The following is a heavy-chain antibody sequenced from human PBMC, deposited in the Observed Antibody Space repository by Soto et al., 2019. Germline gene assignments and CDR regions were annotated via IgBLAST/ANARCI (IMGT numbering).Heavy chain of an antibody. J-gene: IGHJ5*02. CDR3: ASSPSSGRAGWFDP. Sequence: QVQLVQSGAEVKKPGSSVKVSCKASGGTFSSYTISWVRQAPGQGLEWMGRIIPILGIANYAQKFQGRVTSPADKSTSTAYMELSSLRSEDTAVYYCASSPSSGRAGWFDPWAQGTLVTVSS. CDR2: IIPILGIA. V-gene: IGHV1-69*02. CDR1: GGTFSSYT. D-gene: IGHD6-25*01.